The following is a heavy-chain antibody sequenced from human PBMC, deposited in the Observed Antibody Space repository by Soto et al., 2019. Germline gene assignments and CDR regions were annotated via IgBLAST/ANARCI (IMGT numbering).Heavy chain of an antibody. CDR3: ARADIVVVVAALDAFDI. V-gene: IGHV5-51*03. CDR2: IYPGDSDT. CDR1: GYSFTSYW. Sequence: EVQLVQSGAEVKKPGESLKISCKGSGYSFTSYWIGWVRQMPGKGLEWMGIIYPGDSDTRYSPSFQGQVTISADKSISTAYLQWSSLKASDTAMYYCARADIVVVVAALDAFDIWGQGTMVTVSS. D-gene: IGHD2-15*01. J-gene: IGHJ3*02.